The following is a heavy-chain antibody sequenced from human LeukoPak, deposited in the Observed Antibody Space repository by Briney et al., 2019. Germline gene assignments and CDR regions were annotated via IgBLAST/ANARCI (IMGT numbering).Heavy chain of an antibody. J-gene: IGHJ6*03. D-gene: IGHD6-25*01. CDR2: IKQNGSEQ. CDR3: AKGIAAAYHMDV. V-gene: IGHV3-7*01. Sequence: QTGGSLRLSCAASGFTFSHYYMSWVRQAPGKGLEWVANIKQNGSEQFYLDSVKGRFTISRDNSKNTLYLQMNSLRAEDTAVYYCAKGIAAAYHMDVWGKGTTVTVSS. CDR1: GFTFSHYY.